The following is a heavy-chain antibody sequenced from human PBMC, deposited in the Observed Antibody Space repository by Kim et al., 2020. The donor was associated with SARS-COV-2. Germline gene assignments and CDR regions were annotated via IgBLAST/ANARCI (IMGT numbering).Heavy chain of an antibody. CDR3: ATRYYYGSGSYRLFDY. V-gene: IGHV3-21*01. CDR2: ISSSSSYI. J-gene: IGHJ4*02. D-gene: IGHD3-10*01. Sequence: GGSLRLSCAASGFTFSSYSMNWVRQAPGKGLEWVSSISSSSSYIYYADSVKGRFTISRDNAKNSLYLQMNSLRAEDTAVYYCATRYYYGSGSYRLFDYWGQGTLVTVSS. CDR1: GFTFSSYS.